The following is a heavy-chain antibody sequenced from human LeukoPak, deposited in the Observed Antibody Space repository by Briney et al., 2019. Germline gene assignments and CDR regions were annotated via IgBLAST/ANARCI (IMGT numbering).Heavy chain of an antibody. Sequence: ASVKVSCKAGGYTLTSYGISWVRQAPGLGLEWMGCISANNGNTNYTQKLQGRVTMTTDTSTSTAFMELRSLRSDDTAVYYCAREIGYYDILTDDYSYYYMNVWGNGTTVTVSS. CDR3: AREIGYYDILTDDYSYYYMNV. J-gene: IGHJ6*03. V-gene: IGHV1-18*01. CDR1: GYTLTSYG. CDR2: ISANNGNT. D-gene: IGHD3-9*01.